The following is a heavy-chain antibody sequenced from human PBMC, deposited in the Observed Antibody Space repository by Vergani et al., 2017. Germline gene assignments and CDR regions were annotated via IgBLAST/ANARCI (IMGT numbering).Heavy chain of an antibody. J-gene: IGHJ5*02. D-gene: IGHD3-10*01. V-gene: IGHV3-21*01. CDR3: ARARELKVPWFDP. CDR1: GFTFSSYS. CDR2: ISSSSSYI. Sequence: VQLVESGGGLVKPGGSLRLSCAASGFTFSSYSMNWVRQAPGKGLEWVSSISSSSSYIYYADSVKGRFTISRDNAKNSLYLQMNSLRAEDTAVYYCARARELKVPWFDPWSQGTLVTVAS.